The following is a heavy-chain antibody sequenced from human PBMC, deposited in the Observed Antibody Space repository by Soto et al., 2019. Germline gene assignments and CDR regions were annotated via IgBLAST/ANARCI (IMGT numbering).Heavy chain of an antibody. CDR3: ARSGGLDRDFNY. D-gene: IGHD2-15*01. V-gene: IGHV1-69*12. Sequence: QVQLVQSGAEVKKPGSSVKVSCKASGGTFSSDSFSWVLQAPGQGLEWRGGIIPMFDTPIYAQKFQDRVTITADESTSTAYMQLSRLRSGDTAVYYCARSGGLDRDFNYWGQGSLVTVSS. CDR1: GGTFSSDS. J-gene: IGHJ4*02. CDR2: IIPMFDTP.